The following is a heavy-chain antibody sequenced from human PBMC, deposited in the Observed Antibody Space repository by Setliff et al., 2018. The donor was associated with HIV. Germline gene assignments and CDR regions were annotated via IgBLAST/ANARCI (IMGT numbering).Heavy chain of an antibody. CDR2: VLRGGSTT. D-gene: IGHD3-3*01. V-gene: IGHV3-23*03. Sequence: GGSLRLSCAASGFSFSDHAMSWVRRAPGMELEWLSVVLRGGSTTYSADSVKGRFTISRDDSKNTVYLEMRSLRAEDTAVYFCAKYTRGGSIFYYMDVWGKGTTVTVSS. CDR1: GFSFSDHA. CDR3: AKYTRGGSIFYYMDV. J-gene: IGHJ6*03.